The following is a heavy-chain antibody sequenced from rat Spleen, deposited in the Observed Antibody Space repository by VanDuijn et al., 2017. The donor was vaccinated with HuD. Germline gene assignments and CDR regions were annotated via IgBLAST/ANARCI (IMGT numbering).Heavy chain of an antibody. D-gene: IGHD1-12*02. V-gene: IGHV5-58*01. CDR1: GFTFSRYW. CDR2: ISTGGCRT. CDR3: TTTTMMVASPFAY. Sequence: EVQLVETGGGLVQPGKSLKLSCVASGFTFSRYWMYWVRQAPGKGLEWVASISTGGCRTYYRDSVKVRFTISRDNAKMTLYLQMDSLRSEDTATYYCTTTTMMVASPFAYWGQGTLVTVSS. J-gene: IGHJ3*01.